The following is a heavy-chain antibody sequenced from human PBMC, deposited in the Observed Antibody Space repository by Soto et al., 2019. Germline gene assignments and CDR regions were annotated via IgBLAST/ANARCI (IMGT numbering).Heavy chain of an antibody. D-gene: IGHD2-2*01. CDR1: TFTFSSYA. CDR3: ARDALNPRGVVPADTSFDY. V-gene: IGHV3-30-3*01. Sequence: GGSLRLSCAASTFTFSSYAMHWVRQAPGKGLEWVAIISYDGNNKYYAGSVKGRFTISRDNSKITLYLQMNSLRAEDTAVYYCARDALNPRGVVPADTSFDYWGQGTLVTVSS. J-gene: IGHJ4*02. CDR2: ISYDGNNK.